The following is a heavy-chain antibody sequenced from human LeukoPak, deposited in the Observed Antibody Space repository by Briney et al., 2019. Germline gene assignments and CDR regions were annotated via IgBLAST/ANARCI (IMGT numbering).Heavy chain of an antibody. CDR2: INPNSGDS. J-gene: IGHJ4*02. Sequence: ASVKVSCKASGYKFTGYYMHWVRQAPGQGVEWMGWINPNSGDSHHAQKFQGRVTMTRDTSISTAYMELSRLRSDDTAVYYCAREIGGILVFDYWGQGTLVTVSS. CDR3: AREIGGILVFDY. D-gene: IGHD5-18*01. CDR1: GYKFTGYY. V-gene: IGHV1-2*02.